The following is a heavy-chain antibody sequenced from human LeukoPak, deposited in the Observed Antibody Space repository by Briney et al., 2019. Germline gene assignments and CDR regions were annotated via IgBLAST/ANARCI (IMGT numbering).Heavy chain of an antibody. D-gene: IGHD4-23*01. Sequence: GGSLRLSCAASGFTFSDYYMSWIRQAPGKGLEWVSYISSSGSTIYYADSVKGRFTISRDNAKNSLYLQMNSLRAEDTAVYYCARVPTVVTLSFDYWGQGTLVTVSS. CDR3: ARVPTVVTLSFDY. CDR2: ISSSGSTI. J-gene: IGHJ4*02. CDR1: GFTFSDYY. V-gene: IGHV3-11*04.